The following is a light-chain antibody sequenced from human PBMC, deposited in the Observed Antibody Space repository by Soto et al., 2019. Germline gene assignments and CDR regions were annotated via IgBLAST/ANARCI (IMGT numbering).Light chain of an antibody. CDR3: QQFSRYPLT. Sequence: LTQSPGSLSLSPGERATLSCSSSQTVRNNYLALYQQKPGQAPRLLIYAASSSAPGIPDRFSGGGSGTDFTLPISSLEPEDFAVYYCQQFSRYPLTFGGGTQVDI. CDR1: QTVRNNY. V-gene: IGKV3-20*01. CDR2: AAS. J-gene: IGKJ4*01.